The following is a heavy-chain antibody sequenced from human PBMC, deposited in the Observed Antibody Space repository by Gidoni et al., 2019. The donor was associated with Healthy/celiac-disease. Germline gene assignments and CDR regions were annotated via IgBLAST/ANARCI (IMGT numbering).Heavy chain of an antibody. CDR2: FGTAGDT. J-gene: IGHJ6*02. CDR1: GFTFSSYD. Sequence: EVQLVESGGGLVQPGGSLRLSCAASGFTFSSYDMHWVRQATGKGLEWVSAFGTAGDTYYPGAVKGRFTISRENAKNSLHLQMNSLRAGDTAVYYCAREGRSLYYYYGMDVWGQGTTVTVSS. D-gene: IGHD1-26*01. CDR3: AREGRSLYYYYGMDV. V-gene: IGHV3-13*04.